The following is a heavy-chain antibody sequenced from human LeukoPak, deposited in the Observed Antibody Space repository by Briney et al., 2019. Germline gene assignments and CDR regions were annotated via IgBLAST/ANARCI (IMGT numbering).Heavy chain of an antibody. Sequence: SETLSLTCTVSGGSISSGDYYWSWIRQPPGKGLEWIGYIYYSGSTYYNPSIKSRVTISVDTSKNQFSLKLSSVTAADTAVYYCASYSSGWYDAFDIWGQGTMVTVSS. CDR2: IYYSGST. J-gene: IGHJ3*02. D-gene: IGHD6-19*01. CDR3: ASYSSGWYDAFDI. V-gene: IGHV4-30-4*08. CDR1: GGSISSGDYY.